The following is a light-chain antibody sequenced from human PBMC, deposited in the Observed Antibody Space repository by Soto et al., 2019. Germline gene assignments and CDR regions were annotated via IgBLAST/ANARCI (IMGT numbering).Light chain of an antibody. Sequence: QSVLTQPRSVSGSPGQSVTISCTGASSDVGGYNYVSWYQLHPGKAPKLMIYDVTKRPSGVPDRFSGSKSGNTASLTISGLQSEDEAAYHCCSYAGRRPVVFGGGTKLTVL. CDR3: CSYAGRRPVV. CDR1: SSDVGGYNY. J-gene: IGLJ2*01. V-gene: IGLV2-11*01. CDR2: DVT.